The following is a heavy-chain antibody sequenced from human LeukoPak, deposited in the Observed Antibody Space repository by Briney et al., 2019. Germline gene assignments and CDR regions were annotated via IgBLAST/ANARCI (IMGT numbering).Heavy chain of an antibody. Sequence: WGRQGPGKGPGGIGTFYYSGTTYYSPSLKRRVTISGDTSKNQFSLELSSVTAADTAVYYCARRPFSGWVGFDYWGQGTLVTVSS. CDR3: ARRPFSGWVGFDY. D-gene: IGHD6-25*01. J-gene: IGHJ4*02. CDR2: FYYSGTT. V-gene: IGHV4-39*01.